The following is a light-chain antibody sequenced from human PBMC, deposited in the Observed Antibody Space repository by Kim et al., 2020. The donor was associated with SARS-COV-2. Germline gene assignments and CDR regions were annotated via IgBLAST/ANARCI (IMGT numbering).Light chain of an antibody. CDR3: QKYNSAPWT. CDR1: QDIANS. J-gene: IGKJ1*01. V-gene: IGKV1-27*01. CDR2: AAS. Sequence: ASIGDRVTITGRASQDIANSLAWYQQKPGKVPQVLIYAASTLQSGVPSRFSGSGSGTEFTLTIDSLQTEDVATYYCQKYNSAPWTFGPGTKVEIK.